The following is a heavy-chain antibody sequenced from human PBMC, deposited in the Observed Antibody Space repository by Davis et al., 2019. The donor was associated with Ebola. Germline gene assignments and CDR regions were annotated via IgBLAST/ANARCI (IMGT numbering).Heavy chain of an antibody. V-gene: IGHV1-18*01. Sequence: AASVKVSCKASGGTFTTYVISWVRQAPGQGLEWMGWISAYNGNTNYAQKLQGRVTMTTDTSTSIVYMDLRSLRSDDTAVYYCAKAPCSGGSCYPSYWGQGTLVTVSS. J-gene: IGHJ4*02. CDR1: GGTFTTYV. CDR2: ISAYNGNT. CDR3: AKAPCSGGSCYPSY. D-gene: IGHD2-15*01.